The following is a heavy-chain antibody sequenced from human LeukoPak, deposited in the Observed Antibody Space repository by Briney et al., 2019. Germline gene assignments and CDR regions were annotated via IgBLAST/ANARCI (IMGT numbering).Heavy chain of an antibody. Sequence: GGTLRLSCAASGFTFSDYYMSWIRQAPGKGLEWVSYISSSGSTIYYADSVKGRFTISRDNAKNSLYLQMNSLRAEDTAVYYCAKDSLLLWFGELSLVSNWFDPWGQGTLVTVSS. V-gene: IGHV3-11*04. CDR3: AKDSLLLWFGELSLVSNWFDP. CDR1: GFTFSDYY. CDR2: ISSSGSTI. J-gene: IGHJ5*02. D-gene: IGHD3-10*01.